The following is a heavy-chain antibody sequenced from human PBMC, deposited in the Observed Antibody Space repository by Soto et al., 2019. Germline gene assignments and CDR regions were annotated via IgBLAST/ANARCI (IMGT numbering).Heavy chain of an antibody. Sequence: LRLSCAASGFTFSRDGMSWVRQAPGKGLEWVSLITDNGGSTYYADSVKGRFTISRDNTKNTLFLQKNSLRAEDTAVYYCAKERATTTAFDYWGQGALVTVSS. CDR3: AKERATTTAFDY. J-gene: IGHJ4*02. CDR2: ITDNGGST. CDR1: GFTFSRDG. V-gene: IGHV3-23*01. D-gene: IGHD4-17*01.